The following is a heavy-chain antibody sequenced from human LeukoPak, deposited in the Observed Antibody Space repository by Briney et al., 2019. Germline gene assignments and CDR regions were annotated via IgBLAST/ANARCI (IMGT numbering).Heavy chain of an antibody. CDR3: ARDLRYNWNDVVDAFDI. CDR1: GFTFSSYW. V-gene: IGHV3-7*01. CDR2: IKQDGSEK. J-gene: IGHJ3*02. D-gene: IGHD1-20*01. Sequence: PGGSLRLSCAASGFTFSSYWMSWVRRAPGKGLEWVANIKQDGSEKYYVDSVKGRFTISRDNAKNSLYLQMNSLRAEDTAVYYCARDLRYNWNDVVDAFDIWGQGTMVTVSS.